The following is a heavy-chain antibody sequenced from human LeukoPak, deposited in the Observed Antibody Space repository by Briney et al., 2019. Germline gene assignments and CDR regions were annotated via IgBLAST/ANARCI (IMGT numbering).Heavy chain of an antibody. CDR2: INPNSGGT. J-gene: IGHJ4*02. CDR1: GYTFTGYY. V-gene: IGHV1-2*02. Sequence: APEKVSCKASGYTFTGYYLHWVRQAPGQGLEWMGWINPNSGGTNYAQKFQGRVTMTRDTSISTAYMELSRLRSDDMAVYYCAPGAAMVGPYYFDYRGQGTLVTVSS. D-gene: IGHD5-18*01. CDR3: APGAAMVGPYYFDY.